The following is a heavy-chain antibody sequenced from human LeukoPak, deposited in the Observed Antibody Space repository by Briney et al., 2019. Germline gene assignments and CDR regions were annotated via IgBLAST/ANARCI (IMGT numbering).Heavy chain of an antibody. Sequence: SQTLSLTCAISGDSVSSNSAAWNWIRQSPSRGLERLGRTYYRSKWYNDYAVSVKSRITINPDTSKNQFSLQLNSVTPEDTAVYYCARGGGAVAGSYWYFDFWGRGTLVTVSS. CDR3: ARGGGAVAGSYWYFDF. CDR2: TYYRSKWYN. J-gene: IGHJ2*01. CDR1: GDSVSSNSAA. D-gene: IGHD6-19*01. V-gene: IGHV6-1*01.